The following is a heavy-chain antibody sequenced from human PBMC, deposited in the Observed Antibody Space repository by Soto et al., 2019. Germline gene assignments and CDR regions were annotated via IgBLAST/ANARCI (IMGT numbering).Heavy chain of an antibody. CDR3: ASGSLLEDSSGYYSHGWFDP. D-gene: IGHD3-22*01. J-gene: IGHJ5*02. CDR1: GGTFSSYA. V-gene: IGHV1-69*01. Sequence: QVQLVQSGAEVKKPGSSVKVSCKASGGTFSSYAISWVRQAPGQGLEWMGGIIPIFGTANYAQKFQGRVTITADESTSTAYMELSSLRSEDTAVYYCASGSLLEDSSGYYSHGWFDPWGQGTLVTVSS. CDR2: IIPIFGTA.